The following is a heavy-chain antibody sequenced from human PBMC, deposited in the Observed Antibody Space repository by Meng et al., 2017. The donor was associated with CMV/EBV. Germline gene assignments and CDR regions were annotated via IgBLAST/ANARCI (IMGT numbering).Heavy chain of an antibody. CDR2: MNPHSGNT. CDR1: GYTFTTYD. J-gene: IGHJ4*02. Sequence: ASVKVSCKASGYTFTTYDVHWVRQATGQGLEWMGWMNPHSGNTGYAQKFQGRVTMTRDTSINTAYMELSSLKSDDTAVYYCARDTSKLWGWGYWGQGTLVTVSS. V-gene: IGHV1-8*01. CDR3: ARDTSKLWGWGY. D-gene: IGHD2-21*01.